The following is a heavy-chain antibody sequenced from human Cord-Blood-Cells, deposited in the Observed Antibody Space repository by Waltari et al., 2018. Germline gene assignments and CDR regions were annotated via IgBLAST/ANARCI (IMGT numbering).Heavy chain of an antibody. CDR3: AKGGDYFDY. CDR1: GFTFSSYG. J-gene: IGHJ4*02. CDR2: ISYDGSNK. Sequence: QVQLVESGGGVVQPGRSLRLSCAASGFTFSSYGMHWVRQAPGKGLGWVAVISYDGSNKYYADSVKGRFTISRDNSKNTLYLQMNSLRAEDTAVYYCAKGGDYFDYWGQGTLVTVSS. V-gene: IGHV3-30*18.